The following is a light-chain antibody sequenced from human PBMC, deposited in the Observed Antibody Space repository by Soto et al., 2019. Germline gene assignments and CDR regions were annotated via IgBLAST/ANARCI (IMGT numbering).Light chain of an antibody. J-gene: IGKJ1*01. CDR1: QSISSY. V-gene: IGKV1-39*01. CDR2: AAS. Sequence: DIQMTPSPSSLSASVGDRVTITCRASQSISSYLNWYQQKPGKAPKLLIYAASSLQSGVPSRFSGSGSGTDFTLTISSLQPEDFATYYCQQRETFGQGTKVDIK. CDR3: QQRET.